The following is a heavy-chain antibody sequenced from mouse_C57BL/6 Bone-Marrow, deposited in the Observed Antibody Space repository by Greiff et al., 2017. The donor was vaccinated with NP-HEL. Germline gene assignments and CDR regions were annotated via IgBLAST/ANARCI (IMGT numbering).Heavy chain of an antibody. CDR2: ISYDGSN. CDR3: ARDRGDYALFAY. CDR1: GYSITSGYY. J-gene: IGHJ3*01. D-gene: IGHD2-4*01. Sequence: EVKLQESGPGLVKPSQSLSLTCSVTGYSITSGYYWNWIRQFPGNKLEWMGYISYDGSNNYNPSLKNRISITRDTSKNQFFLKLNSVTTEDTDTYYCARDRGDYALFAYWGQETLFSVSA. V-gene: IGHV3-6*01.